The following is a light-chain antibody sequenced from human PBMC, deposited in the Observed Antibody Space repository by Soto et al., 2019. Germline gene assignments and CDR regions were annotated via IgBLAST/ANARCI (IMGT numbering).Light chain of an antibody. J-gene: IGKJ1*01. CDR2: AAS. V-gene: IGKV3-20*01. Sequence: EIVLTQSPGTLSLSPGERATLSCRASQSVSSYYLAWYQQKPGQAPRLLIYAASSRATDIPDGVRGRGSGTDFGLTISRLEPEDFAVDYCQQCGSSSWTFGQGTKVEIK. CDR1: QSVSSYY. CDR3: QQCGSSSWT.